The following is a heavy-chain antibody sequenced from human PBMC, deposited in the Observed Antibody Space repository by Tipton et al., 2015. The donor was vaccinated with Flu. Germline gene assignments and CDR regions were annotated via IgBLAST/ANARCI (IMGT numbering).Heavy chain of an antibody. V-gene: IGHV4-38-2*02. D-gene: IGHD1-26*01. CDR1: GYSISSGYY. CDR3: ARVLQWELRRGWFDP. J-gene: IGHJ5*02. Sequence: TLSLTCTVSGYSISSGYYWGWIRQPLGKGLEWIGSIYHSGSTYYNPSLKSRVTISVDTSKNQFSLKLSSVTAADTAVYYCARVLQWELRRGWFDPWGQGTLVTVSS. CDR2: IYHSGST.